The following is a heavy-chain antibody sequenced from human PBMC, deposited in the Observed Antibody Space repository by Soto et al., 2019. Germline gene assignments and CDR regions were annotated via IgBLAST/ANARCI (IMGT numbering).Heavy chain of an antibody. CDR3: ARQVYTVGTPMDF. CDR2: ISGNNANI. CDR1: GFTFSGFS. D-gene: IGHD4-17*01. Sequence: EVQLVESGGGLVQPGGSLRLSCAASGFTFSGFSMNWVRQAPGKGLEWISYISGNNANIYYAESVRGRFTISRDNAKNSLFLQMDSLRDEDTAIYYCARQVYTVGTPMDFWGQGTLVTVSS. V-gene: IGHV3-48*02. J-gene: IGHJ4*02.